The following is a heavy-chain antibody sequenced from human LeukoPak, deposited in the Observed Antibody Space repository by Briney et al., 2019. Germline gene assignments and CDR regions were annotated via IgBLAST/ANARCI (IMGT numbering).Heavy chain of an antibody. CDR3: ARGLAAGDY. V-gene: IGHV1-46*01. Sequence: ASVKVSCKTSGYTFTSYYIHWVRQAPGQGLERMGIINPTGGGTNYPQKFRGRVTMTRDTSTSTVYMEVSSLTYEDMAMYYCARGLAAGDYWGQGTLVSVSS. J-gene: IGHJ4*02. CDR2: INPTGGGT. D-gene: IGHD6-13*01. CDR1: GYTFTSYY.